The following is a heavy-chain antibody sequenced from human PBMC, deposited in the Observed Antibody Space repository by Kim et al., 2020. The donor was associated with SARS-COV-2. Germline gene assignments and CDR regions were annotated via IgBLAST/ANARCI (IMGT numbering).Heavy chain of an antibody. D-gene: IGHD1-1*01. Sequence: GGSLRLSCAASGFTFSSYGMHWVRQAPGKGLEWVAVIWYDGSNKYYADSVKGRFTISRDNSKNTLYLQMNSLRAEDTAVYYCAKDRAQTGTHGMDVWGQGTTVTVSS. J-gene: IGHJ6*02. V-gene: IGHV3-33*06. CDR2: IWYDGSNK. CDR3: AKDRAQTGTHGMDV. CDR1: GFTFSSYG.